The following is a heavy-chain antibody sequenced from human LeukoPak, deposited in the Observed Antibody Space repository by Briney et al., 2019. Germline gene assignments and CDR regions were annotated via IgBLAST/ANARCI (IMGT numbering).Heavy chain of an antibody. CDR1: GYTFTSYG. V-gene: IGHV1-2*04. D-gene: IGHD3-16*01. Sequence: ASVKVSCKASGYTFTSYGISWVRQATGQGLEWMGWITPRNGGTNYAQKFQGWVTMTRDTSISTAYLQLNRLRSDDTAVYYCARGIEGGSGYYSKLPGGYWGQGTLVTVSS. CDR2: ITPRNGGT. J-gene: IGHJ4*02. CDR3: ARGIEGGSGYYSKLPGGY.